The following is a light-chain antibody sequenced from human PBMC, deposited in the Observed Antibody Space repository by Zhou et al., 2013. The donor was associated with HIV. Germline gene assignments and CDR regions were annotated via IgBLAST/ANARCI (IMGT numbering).Light chain of an antibody. CDR3: QQYGSSPRT. V-gene: IGKV3-20*01. J-gene: IGKJ1*01. CDR2: GAS. CDR1: QSLSSSY. Sequence: EIVLTQSPGTLSLSPGERAALSCRASQSLSSSYLAWYQQRPGQAPRLLIYGASSRATGIPDRFSGSGSGTDFTLTISRLDPEDFAVYYCQQYGSSPRTFGRGTKVEIK.